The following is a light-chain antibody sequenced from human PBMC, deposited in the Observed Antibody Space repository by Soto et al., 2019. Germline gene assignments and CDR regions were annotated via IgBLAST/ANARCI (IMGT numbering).Light chain of an antibody. CDR3: TLYTGSSTFVV. V-gene: IGLV2-18*01. J-gene: IGLJ2*01. Sequence: QSAPTQPPSVSGSPGQSVTISCTGTSSDVGSYNRVSWYQQPPGTAPKLMIYEVSNRPSGVPDRFSGSKSGNTASLTISGLQAEDVAHYYCTLYTGSSTFVVFGGGTQLTVL. CDR2: EVS. CDR1: SSDVGSYNR.